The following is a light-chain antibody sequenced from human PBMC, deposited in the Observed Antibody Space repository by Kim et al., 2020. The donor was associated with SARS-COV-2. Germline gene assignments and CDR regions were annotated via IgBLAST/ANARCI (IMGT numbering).Light chain of an antibody. CDR1: QKIINF. J-gene: IGKJ1*01. Sequence: SSVGDRVTISCRASQKIINFLNWYQQKPGKAPNLLIFAASNLESGVPSRFSGSGSGAEFTLTISSLRPEDCATYYCQQSYSTPWTFGQGTKVDIK. CDR2: AAS. V-gene: IGKV1-39*01. CDR3: QQSYSTPWT.